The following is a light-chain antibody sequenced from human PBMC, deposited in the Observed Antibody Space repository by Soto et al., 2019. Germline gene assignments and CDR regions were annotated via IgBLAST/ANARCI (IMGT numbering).Light chain of an antibody. CDR2: AAS. CDR1: QSISSY. Sequence: IPLTQSPSSLSASVGDRVTITCRASQSISSYLNWYQQKPGKAPKLLIYAASTLQSGVPSRFSGSGSGTEFTLTISSLQPEDFATYYCQQLNSYPLTFGGRTMV. J-gene: IGKJ4*01. V-gene: IGKV1-9*01. CDR3: QQLNSYPLT.